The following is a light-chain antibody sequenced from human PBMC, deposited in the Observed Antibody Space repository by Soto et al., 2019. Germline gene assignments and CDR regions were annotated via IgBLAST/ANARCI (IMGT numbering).Light chain of an antibody. CDR2: LNSDGSH. V-gene: IGLV4-69*01. CDR3: QTWGTGIRV. J-gene: IGLJ2*01. CDR1: SGHSTYA. Sequence: QPVLTQSPSASASLEASVKLTCSLSSGHSTYAISWHQQQPEKGPRYLMKLNSDGSHSKGDGIPDRFSGSSSGAERYLTISSLPSEDEADYYCQTWGTGIRVFGGGTKLTVL.